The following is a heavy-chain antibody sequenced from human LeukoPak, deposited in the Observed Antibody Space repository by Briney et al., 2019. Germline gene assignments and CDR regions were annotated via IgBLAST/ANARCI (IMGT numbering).Heavy chain of an antibody. D-gene: IGHD4-23*01. V-gene: IGHV1-69*01. Sequence: SVKVSCKASGGTFRSYAISRVRQAPGQGLEWMGGITPIFGTANDAQKFQGRVTITAVESMSTAYMELSSLRSEDTAVYYCARGWPAETTVVTPYNYWGQGTLVTVSS. J-gene: IGHJ4*02. CDR2: ITPIFGTA. CDR1: GGTFRSYA. CDR3: ARGWPAETTVVTPYNY.